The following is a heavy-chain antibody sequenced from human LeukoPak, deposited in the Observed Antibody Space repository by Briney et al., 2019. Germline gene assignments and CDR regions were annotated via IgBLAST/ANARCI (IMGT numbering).Heavy chain of an antibody. CDR3: AKPPDGDGYYLSEYFQH. Sequence: PGGSLRLSCAASGFTFSSYGMHWVRQAPGKGLEWVAVISYDGSNKYYADSVKGRFTISRDNSKNTLYLQMNSLRAEDTAVYYCAKPPDGDGYYLSEYFQHWGQGTLVTVSS. D-gene: IGHD3-22*01. CDR2: ISYDGSNK. CDR1: GFTFSSYG. V-gene: IGHV3-30*18. J-gene: IGHJ1*01.